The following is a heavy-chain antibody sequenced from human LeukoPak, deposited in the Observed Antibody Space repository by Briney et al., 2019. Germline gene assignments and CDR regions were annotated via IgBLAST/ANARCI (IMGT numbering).Heavy chain of an antibody. CDR3: AKADTYGTSLDY. Sequence: GGSLRLSCAASGFTFSSYWMSWVRQAPGKGLEWVANINKDGGEKYYVDSVKGRFTISRDNAKNSLYLQMNSLRAEDTAVYYCAKADTYGTSLDYWGQGTLVTVSS. CDR1: GFTFSSYW. V-gene: IGHV3-7*03. J-gene: IGHJ4*02. CDR2: INKDGGEK. D-gene: IGHD5-18*01.